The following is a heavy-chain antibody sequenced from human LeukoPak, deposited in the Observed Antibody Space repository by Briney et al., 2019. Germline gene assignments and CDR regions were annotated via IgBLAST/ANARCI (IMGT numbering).Heavy chain of an antibody. CDR3: ARLGYSGYDQYYYYGMDV. CDR1: GGSISSGGYY. CDR2: INHSGST. J-gene: IGHJ6*02. Sequence: SQTLSLTCTVSGGSISSGGYYWSWIRQHPGKGLEWIGEINHSGSTNYNPSLKSRVTISVDTSKNQFSLKLSSATAADTAVYYCARLGYSGYDQYYYYGMDVWGQGTTVTVSS. D-gene: IGHD5-12*01. V-gene: IGHV4-31*03.